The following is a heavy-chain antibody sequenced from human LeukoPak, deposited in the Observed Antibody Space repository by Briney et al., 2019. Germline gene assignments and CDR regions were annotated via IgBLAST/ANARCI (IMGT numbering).Heavy chain of an antibody. Sequence: SETLSLTCTVSGGSISSYYWSWIRQPPGKGLEWIGYIYYSGSTNYNPSLKSRVTISVDTSKNQFSLKLSSVTAADTAVYYCARDFYDFWSGYHIWFDPWGQGTLVTVSS. CDR2: IYYSGST. D-gene: IGHD3-3*01. J-gene: IGHJ5*02. V-gene: IGHV4-59*01. CDR1: GGSISSYY. CDR3: ARDFYDFWSGYHIWFDP.